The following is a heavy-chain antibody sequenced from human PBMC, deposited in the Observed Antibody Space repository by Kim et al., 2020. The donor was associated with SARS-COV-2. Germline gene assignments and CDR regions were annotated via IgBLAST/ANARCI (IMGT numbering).Heavy chain of an antibody. CDR2: ISVSGGST. CDR3: AKTGGSSGYFY. D-gene: IGHD3-22*01. V-gene: IGHV3-23*01. CDR1: GFTFSSYA. J-gene: IGHJ4*02. Sequence: GGSLRLSCAASGFTFSSYAMSWVRQAPGKGLEWVSAISVSGGSTYYADSVKGRFTISRDNSKNTLYLQMNSLRAEDTAVYYCAKTGGSSGYFYWGQGTLVTVSS.